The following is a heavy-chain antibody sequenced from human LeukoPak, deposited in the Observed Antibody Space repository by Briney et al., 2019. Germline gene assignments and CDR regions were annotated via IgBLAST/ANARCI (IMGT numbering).Heavy chain of an antibody. CDR3: ARRRSHDAFDI. J-gene: IGHJ3*02. V-gene: IGHV4-38-2*01. Sequence: SETLSLTCALSGYSISSGYYWGWIRQPPGKGLEWIGSIYHSGSTYYNPSLKSRVTISVDTSKNQFSLKLSSVTAADTAVYYCARRRSHDAFDIWGRGTMVTVSS. CDR2: IYHSGST. CDR1: GYSISSGYY.